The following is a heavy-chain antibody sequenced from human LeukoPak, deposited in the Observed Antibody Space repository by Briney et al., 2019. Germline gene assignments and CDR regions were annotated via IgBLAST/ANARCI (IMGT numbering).Heavy chain of an antibody. CDR2: ISGSGGAT. CDR3: AKGGSDYDDHGYSFDY. V-gene: IGHV3-23*01. CDR1: GFTFVNYD. J-gene: IGHJ4*02. Sequence: PGGSLRLSCAASGFTFVNYDMSWVRQAPGKGPEWVSTISGSGGATYYADSVKGRFTISRDNSKDTLHLQMNSLRAEDTAVYYCAKGGSDYDDHGYSFDYWGQGALVTVSS. D-gene: IGHD1-26*01.